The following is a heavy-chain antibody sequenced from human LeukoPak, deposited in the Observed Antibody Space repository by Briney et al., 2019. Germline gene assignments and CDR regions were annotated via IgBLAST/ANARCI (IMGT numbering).Heavy chain of an antibody. V-gene: IGHV3-48*04. Sequence: GGSLRLSCAASGFSLSDYNMNWVRQAPGKGLEWVSYISSSSSTLHYADSVRGRFTISRDNAKNSLYMEMKSLRAEDTAVYYCARGPAYYYDSSGYPDAYYYYGMDVWGQGTTVTVSS. D-gene: IGHD3-22*01. CDR2: ISSSSSTL. J-gene: IGHJ6*02. CDR1: GFSLSDYN. CDR3: ARGPAYYYDSSGYPDAYYYYGMDV.